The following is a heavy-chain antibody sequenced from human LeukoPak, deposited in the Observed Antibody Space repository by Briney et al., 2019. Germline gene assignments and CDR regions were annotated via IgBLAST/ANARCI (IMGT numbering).Heavy chain of an antibody. Sequence: SETLSLTCTVSGGSISSSSYYWGWIRQPPGKGLEWIGYIYYSGSTNYNPSLKSRVTISVDTSKNQFSLKLSSVTAADTAVYYCARAPSRAPNVWFDPWGQGTLVTVSS. CDR2: IYYSGST. J-gene: IGHJ5*02. CDR3: ARAPSRAPNVWFDP. V-gene: IGHV4-61*05. CDR1: GGSISSSSYY.